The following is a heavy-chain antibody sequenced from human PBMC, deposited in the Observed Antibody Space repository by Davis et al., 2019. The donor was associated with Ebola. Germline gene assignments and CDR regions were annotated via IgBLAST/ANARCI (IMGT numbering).Heavy chain of an antibody. CDR1: GGSISSSSYY. D-gene: IGHD3-22*01. J-gene: IGHJ2*01. CDR2: IYYSGST. V-gene: IGHV4-39*01. Sequence: SETLSLTCTVSGGSISSSSYYWGWIRQPPGKGLEWIGSIYYSGSTYYNPSLKSRVTISVDTSKNQFSLKLSSVTAADTAVYYCARGKLVVVAPNLYWYFDLWGQGTLVTVSS. CDR3: ARGKLVVVAPNLYWYFDL.